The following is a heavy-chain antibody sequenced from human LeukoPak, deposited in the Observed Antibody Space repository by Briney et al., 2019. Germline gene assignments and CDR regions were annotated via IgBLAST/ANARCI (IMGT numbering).Heavy chain of an antibody. CDR2: IIPIFGTA. D-gene: IGHD6-19*01. V-gene: IGHV1-69*01. J-gene: IGHJ3*02. CDR1: GGTFSSYA. Sequence: ASVNVSCTASGGTFSSYAISWVRQAPGQGLEWTGGIIPIFGTANYAQKFQGRVTITADESTSTAYMELSSLRSEDTAVYYCARPFSGPGAFDIWGQGTMVTVSS. CDR3: ARPFSGPGAFDI.